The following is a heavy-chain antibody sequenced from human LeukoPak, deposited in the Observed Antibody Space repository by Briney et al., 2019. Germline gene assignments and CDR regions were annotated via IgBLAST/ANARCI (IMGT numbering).Heavy chain of an antibody. V-gene: IGHV1-18*01. CDR3: ARDLREPWFGELGSSYYYYYMDV. J-gene: IGHJ6*03. CDR1: GYTFTSYG. Sequence: ASVKVSCKASGYTFTSYGISWVRQAPGQGLEWMGWISAYNGNTNYAQKLQGRVTMTTDTSTSTAYMELSSLRSEDTAVYYCARDLREPWFGELGSSYYYYYMDVWGKGTTVTVSS. D-gene: IGHD3-10*01. CDR2: ISAYNGNT.